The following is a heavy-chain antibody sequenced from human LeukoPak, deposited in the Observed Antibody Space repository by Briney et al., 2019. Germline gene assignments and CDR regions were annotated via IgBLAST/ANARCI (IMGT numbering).Heavy chain of an antibody. D-gene: IGHD6-13*01. V-gene: IGHV6-1*01. Sequence: SQTLSLTCAISGDSVSSNSAAWNWIRQSPSRGLEWLGTTYYRSKWYSDYAGSVKSRITINPDTSKNQFSLQLNSVTPEDTAVCYCASKRPGIAAAGAFDIWGHGTMVTVSS. J-gene: IGHJ3*02. CDR2: TYYRSKWYS. CDR1: GDSVSSNSAA. CDR3: ASKRPGIAAAGAFDI.